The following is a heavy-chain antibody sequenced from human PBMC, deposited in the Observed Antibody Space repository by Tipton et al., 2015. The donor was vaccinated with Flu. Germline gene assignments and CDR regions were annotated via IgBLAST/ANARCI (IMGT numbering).Heavy chain of an antibody. D-gene: IGHD1-26*01. V-gene: IGHV3-7*01. CDR2: IKQDGSEK. CDR1: GFTFSSYW. J-gene: IGHJ4*02. CDR3: ARGAGGSYEDYFDY. Sequence: QLVQSGGGVVQPGRSLRLSCAASGFTFSSYWMSWVRQAPGKGLEWVANIKQDGSEKYYVDSVKGRFTISRDNAKNSLYLQMNSLRAEDTAVYYCARGAGGSYEDYFDYWGQGTLVTVSS.